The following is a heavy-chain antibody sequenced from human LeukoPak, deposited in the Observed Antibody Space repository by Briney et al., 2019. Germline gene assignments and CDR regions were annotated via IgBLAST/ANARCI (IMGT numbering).Heavy chain of an antibody. D-gene: IGHD1-7*01. V-gene: IGHV4-39*01. J-gene: IGHJ5*02. CDR2: ASYSGST. CDR1: GGSISTGSYL. Sequence: SETLSLTCTVSGGSISTGSYLWGWVRQPPGNGLEWIGSASYSGSTYYSPSLRSRVTISVDTSKNQFSLRLNSVTAADTAVYYCARTRQLSVPGNYVAWGQRTLVTVSS. CDR3: ARTRQLSVPGNYVA.